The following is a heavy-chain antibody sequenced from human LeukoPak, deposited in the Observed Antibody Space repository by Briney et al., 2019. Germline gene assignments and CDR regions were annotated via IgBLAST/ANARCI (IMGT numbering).Heavy chain of an antibody. CDR3: ASGSPYYYYMDV. J-gene: IGHJ6*03. D-gene: IGHD2-2*03. Sequence: PGGSLRLSCAASGFTFSSYWMSWVRQAPGKGLEWVANIKQDGSEKYYVDSVKGRFIISRDNAKNSLYLQMNSLRAEDTAVYYCASGSPYYYYMDVWGKGTTVTVSS. V-gene: IGHV3-7*01. CDR2: IKQDGSEK. CDR1: GFTFSSYW.